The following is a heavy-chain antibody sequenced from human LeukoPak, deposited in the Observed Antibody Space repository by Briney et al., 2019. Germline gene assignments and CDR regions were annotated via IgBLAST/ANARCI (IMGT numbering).Heavy chain of an antibody. D-gene: IGHD3-3*02. CDR1: GFTFSTYA. J-gene: IGHJ4*02. Sequence: PGGSLRLSCAASGFTFSTYALNWVRQGPGKGLEWVSAISDSGGAIFYADSVKGRFTMSRDNSKNSLFLQMNSLRVEDTAVYYCARIGSAAFTDYWGQGALVTVSS. CDR2: ISDSGGAI. CDR3: ARIGSAAFTDY. V-gene: IGHV3-23*01.